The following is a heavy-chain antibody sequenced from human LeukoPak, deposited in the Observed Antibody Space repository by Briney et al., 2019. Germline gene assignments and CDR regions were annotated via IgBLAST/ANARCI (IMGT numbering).Heavy chain of an antibody. CDR1: GGTFSSYA. J-gene: IGHJ5*02. D-gene: IGHD2-2*01. CDR2: MNPNSGNT. CDR3: ARRRGCSSTSCPRGFDP. Sequence: AASVKVSCKASGGTFSSYAISWVRQAPGQGLEWMGWMNPNSGNTGYAQKFQGRVTITRNTSISTAYMELSSLRSEDTAVYYCARRRGCSSTSCPRGFDPWGQGTLVTVSS. V-gene: IGHV1-8*03.